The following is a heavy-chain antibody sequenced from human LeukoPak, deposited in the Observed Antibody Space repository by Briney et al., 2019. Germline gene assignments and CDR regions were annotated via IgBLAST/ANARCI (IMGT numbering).Heavy chain of an antibody. CDR2: ISYDGSNK. CDR3: ARGQRIPMDV. CDR1: GFTFSSYG. Sequence: GGSLRLSCAASGFTFSSYGMHWVRQAPGKGLEWVAVISYDGSNKYYADSVKGRFTISRDNSKNTLYLQMNSLRAEDTAVYYCARGQRIPMDVWGQGTTVTVSS. J-gene: IGHJ6*02. V-gene: IGHV3-30*03. D-gene: IGHD2-15*01.